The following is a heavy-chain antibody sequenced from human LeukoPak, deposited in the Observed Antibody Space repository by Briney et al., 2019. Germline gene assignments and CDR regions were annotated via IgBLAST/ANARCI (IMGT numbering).Heavy chain of an antibody. D-gene: IGHD3-22*01. CDR3: AKGTYYDSSAPFDY. V-gene: IGHV3-9*01. J-gene: IGHJ4*02. Sequence: GRSLRLFCAASGFTFDDYAMHWVRQAPGKGLEWVSGISWNSCSIGYADSVKGRFTISRDNAKNSLYLQMNSLRAEDTALYYCAKGTYYDSSAPFDYWGQGTLVTVSS. CDR2: ISWNSCSI. CDR1: GFTFDDYA.